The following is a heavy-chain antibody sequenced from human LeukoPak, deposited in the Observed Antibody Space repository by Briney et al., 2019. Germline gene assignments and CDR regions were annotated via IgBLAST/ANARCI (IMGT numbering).Heavy chain of an antibody. V-gene: IGHV3-30*04. CDR3: ARESQYSYGYFDY. CDR2: MSYDGSNK. CDR1: GFTFSSYA. Sequence: GGSLRLSCPASGFTFSSYAMHWVRQAPGKGLEWVAVMSYDGSNKYYADSVKGRFTISRDNSKSTLYLQMNSLRAEDTAVYYCARESQYSYGYFDYWGQGTLVTVSS. D-gene: IGHD5-18*01. J-gene: IGHJ4*02.